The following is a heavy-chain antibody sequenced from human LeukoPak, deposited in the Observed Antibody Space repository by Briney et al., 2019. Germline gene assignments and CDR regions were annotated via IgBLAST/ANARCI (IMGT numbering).Heavy chain of an antibody. CDR3: ARGNHGGIYQYYYMDV. J-gene: IGHJ6*03. D-gene: IGHD3-3*01. CDR2: ISYSGNT. Sequence: PSETLSLTCTVSGGSISTYFWTWIRQPPGKGLEWIGYISYSGNTDYKPSLKSRVTTSIDTSKSQFSLKLNSVTAADTAVYYCARGNHGGIYQYYYMDVWGRGTPVIVSS. V-gene: IGHV4-59*01. CDR1: GGSISTYF.